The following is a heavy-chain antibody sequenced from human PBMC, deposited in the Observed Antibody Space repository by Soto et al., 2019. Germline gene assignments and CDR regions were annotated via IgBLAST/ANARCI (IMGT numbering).Heavy chain of an antibody. CDR1: DYTFTYYG. Sequence: QVQLLQSGGEVKKPGASVKVSCNASDYTFTYYGINWVRRAPGQGLEWMGWISGYNGNTKYAQKFQDRVTMSADTSTRTAYMEMRSLTSADTAVYFWPGTGGHNFGLDVWGQGTTVTVPS. V-gene: IGHV1-18*01. J-gene: IGHJ6*02. CDR3: PGTGGHNFGLDV. D-gene: IGHD2-8*02. CDR2: ISGYNGNT.